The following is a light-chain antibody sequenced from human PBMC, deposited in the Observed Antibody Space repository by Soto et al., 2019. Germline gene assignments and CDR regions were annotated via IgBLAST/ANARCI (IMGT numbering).Light chain of an antibody. CDR1: QGISSY. CDR2: AAS. CDR3: QQLNSYPLT. V-gene: IGKV1-9*01. Sequence: DIQLTQSPSFQSDSVGQRLPINCXASQGISSYLAWYQQKPGKAPKLLIYAASTLQSGVPSRFSGSGSGTEFTLTISSLQPEDFATYYCQQLNSYPLTFGGGTKVDIK. J-gene: IGKJ4*01.